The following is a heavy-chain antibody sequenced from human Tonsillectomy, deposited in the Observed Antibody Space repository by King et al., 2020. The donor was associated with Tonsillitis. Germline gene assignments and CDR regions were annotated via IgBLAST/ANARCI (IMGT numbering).Heavy chain of an antibody. D-gene: IGHD1-26*01. CDR3: ARGGSVSYY. CDR2: IYYSGST. CDR1: GGSISSYY. V-gene: IGHV4-59*01. J-gene: IGHJ4*02. Sequence: QLQESGPGLVKPSETLSLTCTVSGGSISSYYWSWIRQPPGKGLEWIGYIYYSGSTNYNPSLRSRVTISVDTSKNQFSLKLSSVTAADTAVYYCARGGSVSYYWGQGTLVTVSS.